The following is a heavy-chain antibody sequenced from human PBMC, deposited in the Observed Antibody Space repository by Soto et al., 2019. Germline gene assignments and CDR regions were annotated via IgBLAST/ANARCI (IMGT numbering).Heavy chain of an antibody. CDR1: GGSITSYY. V-gene: IGHV4-59*01. D-gene: IGHD3-10*01. CDR2: IYYSGST. Sequence: SETLSLTCTVSGGSITSYYWSWIRQPPGKGLEWIVYIYYSGSTNYNPSLKSRLTISVDTSKNQFSLKLSSVTAAESGVCYCARAGYGIYDYYYGMDVWGQGTTVTVSS. J-gene: IGHJ6*02. CDR3: ARAGYGIYDYYYGMDV.